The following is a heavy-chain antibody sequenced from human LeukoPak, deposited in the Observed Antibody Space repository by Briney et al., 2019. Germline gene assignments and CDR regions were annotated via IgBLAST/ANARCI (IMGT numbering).Heavy chain of an antibody. D-gene: IGHD1-14*01. Sequence: PGGSLRLSCAVSGFPLSSYAMSWVRQAPGKGLEWVSATSSSDAGTYYADSVRGRFTISRDNSKNTLYLQMNSLRAEDTAVYYCARRAGIYSHPYDYWGQGTLVTVSS. V-gene: IGHV3-23*01. J-gene: IGHJ4*02. CDR2: TSSSDAGT. CDR1: GFPLSSYA. CDR3: ARRAGIYSHPYDY.